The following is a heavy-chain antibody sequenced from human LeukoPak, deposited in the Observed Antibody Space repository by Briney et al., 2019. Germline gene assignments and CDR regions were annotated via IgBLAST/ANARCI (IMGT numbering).Heavy chain of an antibody. D-gene: IGHD2-2*03. V-gene: IGHV3-15*07. J-gene: IGHJ4*02. Sequence: PGGSLRLSCAASGFTFSNAWMNWVRQAPGKGLEWVGRIKSKTDGGTTDYAAPVKGRFTISRDDSKNTLYLQMNSLRAEDTAVYYCARDPPDGYYFDYWGQGTLVTVSS. CDR1: GFTFSNAW. CDR3: ARDPPDGYYFDY. CDR2: IKSKTDGGTT.